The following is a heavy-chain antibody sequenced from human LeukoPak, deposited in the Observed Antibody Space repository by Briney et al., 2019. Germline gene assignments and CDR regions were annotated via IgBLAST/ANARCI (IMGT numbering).Heavy chain of an antibody. D-gene: IGHD3-22*01. V-gene: IGHV5-51*01. Sequence: XXQMPGXGXEWMGIIYPGYSDTRYSPSFQGQVTISADKSISTAYLQWSSLKASDTAMYYCASSYDSSGYYSFYVYWGQGTLVTVSS. CDR2: IYPGYSDT. J-gene: IGHJ4*02. CDR3: ASSYDSSGYYSFYVY.